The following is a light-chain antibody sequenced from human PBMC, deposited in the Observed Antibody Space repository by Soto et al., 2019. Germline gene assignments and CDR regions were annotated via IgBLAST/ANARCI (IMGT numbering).Light chain of an antibody. V-gene: IGLV2-14*01. CDR3: SSYTRSITLV. CDR2: DVS. CDR1: SSDVGGYNY. Sequence: QSVLTQPASVSGSPGQSITISCTGTSSDVGGYNYVSWYQQHPGKAPKLMIYDVSNRPSGVSNRFSGSKSGNTASLTISGLQADDEADYYCSSYTRSITLVFGGGTQLT. J-gene: IGLJ2*01.